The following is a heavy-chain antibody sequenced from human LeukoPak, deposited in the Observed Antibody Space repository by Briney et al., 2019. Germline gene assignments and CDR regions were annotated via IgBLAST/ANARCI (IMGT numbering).Heavy chain of an antibody. V-gene: IGHV3-23*01. D-gene: IGHD3-3*01. Sequence: GGSLRLSCAASGFTFSSYAMSWVRQPPGKGLEWVSAISGSGGSTYYADSVKGRFTISRENSKNTLYLQMNSLRAEDTAVYYCAKTAYDFWSGLNWFDPWGQGTLVTVSS. CDR1: GFTFSSYA. CDR3: AKTAYDFWSGLNWFDP. J-gene: IGHJ5*02. CDR2: ISGSGGST.